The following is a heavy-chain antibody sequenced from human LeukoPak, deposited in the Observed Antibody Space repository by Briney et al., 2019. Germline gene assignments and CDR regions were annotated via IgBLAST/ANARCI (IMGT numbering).Heavy chain of an antibody. Sequence: SQTLSLTCTVSGGSISSGDYYWSWIRQPPGKGLEWIGYIYYSGSTYYNPSLKSRVTISVDRSKNQFSLKLSSVTAADTAVYYCAREVQGLGIDYWGQGTLVTVSS. J-gene: IGHJ4*02. CDR3: AREVQGLGIDY. V-gene: IGHV4-30-4*08. CDR2: IYYSGST. D-gene: IGHD6-19*01. CDR1: GGSISSGDYY.